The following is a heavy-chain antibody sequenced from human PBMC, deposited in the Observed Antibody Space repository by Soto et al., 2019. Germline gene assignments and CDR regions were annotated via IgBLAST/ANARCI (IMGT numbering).Heavy chain of an antibody. CDR1: GYTFTGYY. Sequence: ASVKVSCKASGYTFTGYYMHWVRPAPGQGLEWMGWINPNSGGTNYAQKFQGWVTMTRDTSISTAYMELSRLRSDDTAVYYCAREVVAAMGYYYGMDVWGQGTTVTVSS. J-gene: IGHJ6*02. CDR2: INPNSGGT. CDR3: AREVVAAMGYYYGMDV. D-gene: IGHD2-15*01. V-gene: IGHV1-2*04.